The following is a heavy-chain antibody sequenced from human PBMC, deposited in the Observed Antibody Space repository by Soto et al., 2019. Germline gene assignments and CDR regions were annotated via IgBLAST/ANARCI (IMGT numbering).Heavy chain of an antibody. CDR3: AREEGGYSYGAFFGQDAFDI. J-gene: IGHJ3*02. CDR2: INAGSGNT. V-gene: IGHV1-3*01. CDR1: GYTFTSYA. D-gene: IGHD5-18*01. Sequence: ASVKVSCKASGYTFTSYAMHWVRQAPGQRLEWMGWINAGSGNTKYSLKFQGRVTITRDTSASTAYMELSSLRSEDTAVYYCAREEGGYSYGAFFGQDAFDIWGQGTMVTVSS.